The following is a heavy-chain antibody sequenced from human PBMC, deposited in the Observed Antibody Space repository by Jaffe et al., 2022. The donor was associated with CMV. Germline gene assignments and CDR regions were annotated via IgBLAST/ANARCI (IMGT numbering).Heavy chain of an antibody. V-gene: IGHV3-21*01. D-gene: IGHD4-17*01. CDR3: ARVEDDYGDYDLRGIDY. CDR1: GFTFSSYS. J-gene: IGHJ4*02. Sequence: EVQLVESGGGLVKPGGSLRLSCAASGFTFSSYSMNWVRQAPGKGLEWVSSISSSSSYIYYADSVKGRFTISRDNAKNSLYLQMNSLRAEDTAVYYCARVEDDYGDYDLRGIDYWGQGTLVTVSS. CDR2: ISSSSSYI.